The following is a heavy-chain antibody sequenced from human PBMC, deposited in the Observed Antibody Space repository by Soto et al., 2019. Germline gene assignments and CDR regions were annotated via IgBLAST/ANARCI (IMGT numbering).Heavy chain of an antibody. CDR3: AKGSGEQLVPYYGMDV. CDR2: ISGSGGST. D-gene: IGHD6-13*01. Sequence: GGSLRLSCAASGFTFSSYAMSWVRQAPGKGLEWVSAISGSGGSTYYADSVKGRFTISRDNSKNTLYLQMNSLRAEDTAVYYCAKGSGEQLVPYYGMDVWGQGTTVTVSS. CDR1: GFTFSSYA. J-gene: IGHJ6*02. V-gene: IGHV3-23*01.